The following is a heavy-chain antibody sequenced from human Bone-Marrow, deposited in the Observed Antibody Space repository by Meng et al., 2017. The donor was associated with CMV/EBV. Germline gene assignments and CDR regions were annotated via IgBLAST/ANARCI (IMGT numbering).Heavy chain of an antibody. J-gene: IGHJ4*02. CDR1: GFTFSSYW. V-gene: IGHV3-7*01. D-gene: IGHD3-10*01. CDR2: IKQDGSEK. Sequence: GESLKISCAASGFTFSSYWMSWVRQAPGKGLEWVANIKQDGSEKYYVDSVKGRFTISRDNAKNSLYLQMYSLRAEDTAVYYCARAIYGSGSYYNERGSNDYWGQGTLVTVSS. CDR3: ARAIYGSGSYYNERGSNDY.